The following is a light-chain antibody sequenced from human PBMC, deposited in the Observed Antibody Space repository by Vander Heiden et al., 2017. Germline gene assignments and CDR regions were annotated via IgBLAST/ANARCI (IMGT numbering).Light chain of an antibody. CDR1: QTVSSY. CDR3: QQRGNWPPT. Sequence: IVLTQSPATLCLSPGERATLSCRASQTVSSYLAWYQQKPGQAPRLLIYDASNRATGIPARFRGSGSGTDFTLTIGSLEPEDFAVYNCQQRGNWPPTFGGGTKVEIK. J-gene: IGKJ4*01. CDR2: DAS. V-gene: IGKV3-11*01.